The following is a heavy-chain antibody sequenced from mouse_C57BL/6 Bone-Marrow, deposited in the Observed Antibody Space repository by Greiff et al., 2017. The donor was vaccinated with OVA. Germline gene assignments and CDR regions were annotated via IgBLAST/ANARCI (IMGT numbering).Heavy chain of an antibody. D-gene: IGHD2-5*01. Sequence: QVQLKESGPGLVQPSQSLSITCTVSGFSLTSYGVHWVRQPPGKGLEWLGVIWSGGSTDYNAAFISRLSISKDNSKSQVFFKMNSLQADDTAIYYCAKNHYYSNSWFAYWGQGTLVTVSA. V-gene: IGHV2-4*01. J-gene: IGHJ3*01. CDR3: AKNHYYSNSWFAY. CDR1: GFSLTSYG. CDR2: IWSGGST.